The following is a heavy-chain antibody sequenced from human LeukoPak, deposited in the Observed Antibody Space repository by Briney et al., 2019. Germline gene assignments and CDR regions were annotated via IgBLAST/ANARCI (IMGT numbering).Heavy chain of an antibody. CDR1: GYTFTDYY. J-gene: IGHJ4*02. D-gene: IGHD5-12*01. CDR3: ATVSGYEAFDY. V-gene: IGHV1-69-2*01. Sequence: ASVKISCKVSGYTFTDYYMHWVQQAPGKGLGWMGLVDPEGGETIYAEKFQGRVTITADTSTDTAYMELSSLRSEDTAVYYCATVSGYEAFDYWGQGTLVTVSS. CDR2: VDPEGGET.